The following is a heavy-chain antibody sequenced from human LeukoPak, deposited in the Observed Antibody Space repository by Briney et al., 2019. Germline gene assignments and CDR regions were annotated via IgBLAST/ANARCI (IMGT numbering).Heavy chain of an antibody. V-gene: IGHV4-4*07. CDR3: ARDAYYDFWSGYYIVAFDI. CDR2: IYTSGST. J-gene: IGHJ3*02. Sequence: SETLSLTCTVSGGSISSDYWSWIRQPAGKGLEWIGRIYTSGSTNYNPSLKSRVTMSVDTSKNQFSLKLSSVTAADTAVYYCARDAYYDFWSGYYIVAFDIWGQGTMVTVSS. CDR1: GGSISSDY. D-gene: IGHD3-3*01.